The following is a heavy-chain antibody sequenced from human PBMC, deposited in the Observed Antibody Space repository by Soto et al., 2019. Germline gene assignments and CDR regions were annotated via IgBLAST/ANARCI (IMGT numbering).Heavy chain of an antibody. D-gene: IGHD2-2*01. CDR1: GFTFSNAW. V-gene: IGHV3-15*01. CDR3: TTTPHGDIVVVPADYYYYYYMDV. Sequence: GGSLRLSCAASGFTFSNAWMSWVRQAPGKGLEWVGRIKSKTDGGTTDYAAPVKGRFTISRDDSKNTLYLQMNSLKTEDTAVYYCTTTPHGDIVVVPADYYYYYYMDVWGKGTTVTVSS. J-gene: IGHJ6*03. CDR2: IKSKTDGGTT.